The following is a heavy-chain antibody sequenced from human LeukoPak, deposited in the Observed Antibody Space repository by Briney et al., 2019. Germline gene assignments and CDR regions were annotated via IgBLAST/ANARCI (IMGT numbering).Heavy chain of an antibody. CDR3: ARRSLANSSGPTGVFDP. Sequence: PSETLSVTCTVSGGSISSSSYYWGWIRQPPGKGLEWIGSVFYSGTTYYNPSLKSRVTISVDTSKNQFSLKLSSVTAADTAVYFCARRSLANSSGPTGVFDPWGQGTLVTVSS. CDR1: GGSISSSSYY. V-gene: IGHV4-39*01. CDR2: VFYSGTT. J-gene: IGHJ5*02. D-gene: IGHD3-22*01.